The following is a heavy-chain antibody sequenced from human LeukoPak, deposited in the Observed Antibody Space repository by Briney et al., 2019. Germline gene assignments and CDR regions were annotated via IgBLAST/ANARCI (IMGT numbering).Heavy chain of an antibody. CDR3: AGGRGYSYGTFDY. CDR2: IYYSGST. V-gene: IGHV4-59*01. D-gene: IGHD5-18*01. J-gene: IGHJ4*02. Sequence: PSETLSLTCTVSGGSISSYYWSWIRQPPGKGLEWIGYIYYSGSTNYNPSLKSRVTISVDTSKNQFSLKLSSVTAADTAVYYCAGGRGYSYGTFDYWGRGTLVTVSS. CDR1: GGSISSYY.